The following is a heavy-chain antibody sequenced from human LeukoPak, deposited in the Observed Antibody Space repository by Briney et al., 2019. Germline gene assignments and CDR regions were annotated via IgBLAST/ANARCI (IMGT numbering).Heavy chain of an antibody. V-gene: IGHV1-8*01. CDR1: GYTFTSYD. J-gene: IGHJ1*01. CDR3: ARVKAVSWGQVVVNWRYFQH. CDR2: MNPNSGNT. Sequence: ASVNVSCKASGYTFTSYDINWVRQATGQGLEWMGWMNPNSGNTGYAQKFQGRVTMTRNTSISTAYMELSSLRSEDTAVYYCARVKAVSWGQVVVNWRYFQHWGQGTLVTVSS. D-gene: IGHD3-22*01.